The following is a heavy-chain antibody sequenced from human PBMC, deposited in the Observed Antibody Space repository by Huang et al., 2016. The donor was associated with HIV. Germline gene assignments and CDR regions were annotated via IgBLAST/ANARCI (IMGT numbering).Heavy chain of an antibody. CDR3: AKDFEVATVPPDWYFDF. D-gene: IGHD5-12*01. V-gene: IGHV3-30*02. Sequence: QVHLVESGGGVVQPGGSLRLSCAASGFTFSRYGMHWVRQAPGKGLEWVAFILYDGSNKYYADSVEGRFTFSRDNSKNTVYLQMNSLRAGDTAIYYCAKDFEVATVPPDWYFDFWGRGTLVIASS. CDR2: ILYDGSNK. J-gene: IGHJ2*01. CDR1: GFTFSRYG.